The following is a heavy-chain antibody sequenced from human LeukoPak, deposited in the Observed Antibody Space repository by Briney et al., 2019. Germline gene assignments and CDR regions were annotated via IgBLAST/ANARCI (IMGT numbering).Heavy chain of an antibody. Sequence: ASVKVSCKASGYTFTTYYMHWVRQAPGQGLEWMGIINPSGDSTSYAQKFQGRVTMTRDTSTSTVYMELSSLRSEDTAVYYCARIEAVTRGYNHAYYFDYWGQGTLVTVSS. J-gene: IGHJ4*02. D-gene: IGHD5-18*01. CDR1: GYTFTTYY. CDR3: ARIEAVTRGYNHAYYFDY. CDR2: INPSGDST. V-gene: IGHV1-46*01.